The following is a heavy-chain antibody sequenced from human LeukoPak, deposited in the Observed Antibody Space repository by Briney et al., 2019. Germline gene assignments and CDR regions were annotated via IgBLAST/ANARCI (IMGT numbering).Heavy chain of an antibody. CDR3: TITYYYDSSGYEAY. V-gene: IGHV3-23*01. D-gene: IGHD3-22*01. Sequence: GGSLRLSCAASGFTFDDYAMHWVRQAPGKGLEWVSAISGSGGSTYYADSVKGRFTISRDNSKNTLYLQMNSLRAEDTAVYYCTITYYYDSSGYEAYWGQGTLVTVSS. CDR1: GFTFDDYA. J-gene: IGHJ4*02. CDR2: ISGSGGST.